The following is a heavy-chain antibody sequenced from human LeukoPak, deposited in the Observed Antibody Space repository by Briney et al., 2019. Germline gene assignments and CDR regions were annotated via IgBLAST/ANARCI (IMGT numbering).Heavy chain of an antibody. D-gene: IGHD6-19*01. V-gene: IGHV3-7*01. J-gene: IGHJ5*02. CDR2: IKQDGSEK. Sequence: GGSLRLSCAASGFTFSSYWMSWVRQAPGKGLEWVANIKQDGSEKYYVDSVKGRFTISRDNAKNSLYLQMNSLRAEDTAVYYCARTRLAVAGTWWLDPWGQGTLVTVSS. CDR3: ARTRLAVAGTWWLDP. CDR1: GFTFSSYW.